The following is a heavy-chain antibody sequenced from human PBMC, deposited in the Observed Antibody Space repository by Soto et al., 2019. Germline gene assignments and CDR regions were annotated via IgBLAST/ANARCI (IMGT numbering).Heavy chain of an antibody. Sequence: ASVKVSCKVSGYTLTELSMHWVRQAPGKGLEWMGGFDPEDGETIYAQKFQGRVTMTEDTSTDTAYMELSSLRSEDTAVYYCATIPDYVWGSYRPNWFDPWGQGTLVTVSS. CDR3: ATIPDYVWGSYRPNWFDP. J-gene: IGHJ5*02. D-gene: IGHD3-16*02. V-gene: IGHV1-24*01. CDR2: FDPEDGET. CDR1: GYTLTELS.